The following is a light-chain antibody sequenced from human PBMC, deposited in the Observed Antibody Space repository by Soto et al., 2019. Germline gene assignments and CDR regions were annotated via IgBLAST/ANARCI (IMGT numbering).Light chain of an antibody. J-gene: IGKJ2*01. CDR3: QQRGNWLPYT. CDR1: QSVNSY. V-gene: IGKV3-11*01. Sequence: EIVLTQSPATLSLSPGERAALSCRASQSVNSYLAWYQQRPGQAPRLLIYDASNRAAGIPARFSGSGSGTDFTLTISSLEPEDFAVYYCQQRGNWLPYTFGQGTKLEIK. CDR2: DAS.